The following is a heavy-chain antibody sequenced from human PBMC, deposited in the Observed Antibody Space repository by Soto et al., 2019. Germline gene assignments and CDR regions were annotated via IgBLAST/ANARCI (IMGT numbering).Heavy chain of an antibody. V-gene: IGHV1-18*01. CDR3: ARDIESVTAKHFFYYYAMDV. CDR1: GGTFSNFC. CDR2: VSANNGHT. Sequence: ASVKVSCKASGGTFSNFCLNWVRQAPGQGLEWMGWVSANNGHTNYAQNLQGRVSMTTDTSTSTAYMELRGLTFDDTAVYYCARDIESVTAKHFFYYYAMDVWGQGTTVTVSS. D-gene: IGHD2-8*01. J-gene: IGHJ6*02.